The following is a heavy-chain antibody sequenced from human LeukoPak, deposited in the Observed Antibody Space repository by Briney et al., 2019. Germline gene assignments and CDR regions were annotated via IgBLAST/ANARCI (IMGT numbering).Heavy chain of an antibody. CDR1: GYTFSGHF. J-gene: IGHJ5*02. V-gene: IGHV1-2*02. CDR2: VNPNNGGT. Sequence: GASVKVSCKASGYTFSGHFMHWVRQAPGQGLEWLGWVNPNNGGTRYAEKFQGRVTMTSDTSTSTAYMELSRLRSDDTAVYYCARDPYYYERSGYYLNWFDPWGQGTLVTVSS. D-gene: IGHD3-22*01. CDR3: ARDPYYYERSGYYLNWFDP.